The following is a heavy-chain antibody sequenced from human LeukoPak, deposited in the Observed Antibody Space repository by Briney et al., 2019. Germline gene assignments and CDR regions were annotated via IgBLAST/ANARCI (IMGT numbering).Heavy chain of an antibody. CDR1: GFTFSDYY. CDR2: ISGSGGST. J-gene: IGHJ4*02. CDR3: ARSGSGSYFLDY. Sequence: PGGSLRLSCVASGFTFSDYYMGWIRQAPGRGLEWVSAISGSGGSTYYADSVKGRFTISRDNFKHTLYLQMNSLRAEDTAVYYCARSGSGSYFLDYWGQGTLVTVSS. D-gene: IGHD3-10*01. V-gene: IGHV3-23*01.